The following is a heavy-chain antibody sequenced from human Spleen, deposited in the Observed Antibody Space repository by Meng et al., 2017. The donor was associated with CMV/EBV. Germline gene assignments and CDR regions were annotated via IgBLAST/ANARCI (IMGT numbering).Heavy chain of an antibody. CDR3: ARMGPLGYCSSTSCYAFDY. J-gene: IGHJ4*02. CDR2: IYHSGST. V-gene: IGHV4-4*02. Sequence: GSLRLSCAVSGGSISSSNWWSWVRQPPGKGLEWIGEIYHSGSTNYNPYLKSRVTISVDKSKNQFSLKLSSVTAADTAVYYCARMGPLGYCSSTSCYAFDYWGQGTLVTVSS. D-gene: IGHD2-2*01. CDR1: GGSISSSNW.